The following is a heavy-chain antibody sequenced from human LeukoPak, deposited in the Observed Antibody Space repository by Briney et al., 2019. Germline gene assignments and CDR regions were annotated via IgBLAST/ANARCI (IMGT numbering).Heavy chain of an antibody. Sequence: GGSLRLSCVASRFTFSNYAMSWVRQAPGKGLEWVSTISGSGSGTYYADSVKGRFTISRDNPKNTLYFQMNSLRAEDTAVYYCAKDASTWGDAFDIWGQGTMVTVSS. CDR2: ISGSGSGT. CDR1: RFTFSNYA. D-gene: IGHD5/OR15-5a*01. CDR3: AKDASTWGDAFDI. V-gene: IGHV3-23*01. J-gene: IGHJ3*02.